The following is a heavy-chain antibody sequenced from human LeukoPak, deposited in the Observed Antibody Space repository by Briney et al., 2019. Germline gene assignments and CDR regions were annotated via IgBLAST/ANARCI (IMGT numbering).Heavy chain of an antibody. V-gene: IGHV3-48*03. Sequence: GGSLRLSCAASGFTFSSYEMNWVRQAPGKGLEWVSYISSSGSTIYYADSVKGRFTISRDNTKNSLYLQMNSLRAEDTAVYYCARDYTGGWNDYWGQGTLVIVSS. CDR2: ISSSGSTI. CDR1: GFTFSSYE. D-gene: IGHD7-27*01. CDR3: ARDYTGGWNDY. J-gene: IGHJ4*02.